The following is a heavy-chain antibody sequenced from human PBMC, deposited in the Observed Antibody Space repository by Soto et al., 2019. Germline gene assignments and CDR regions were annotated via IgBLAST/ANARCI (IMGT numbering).Heavy chain of an antibody. V-gene: IGHV3-30-3*01. CDR2: ISDDGSDK. D-gene: IGHD5-12*01. Sequence: PGGSLRLSCAASGFTFSDSAMNWVRQAPGKGLEWVAVISDDGSDKYYADSVKGRFTISRDNSKNTLYLQMNSLRPEDSAVYYCARDGATMVVLYYFDSWGHGTLVTVSS. J-gene: IGHJ4*01. CDR1: GFTFSDSA. CDR3: ARDGATMVVLYYFDS.